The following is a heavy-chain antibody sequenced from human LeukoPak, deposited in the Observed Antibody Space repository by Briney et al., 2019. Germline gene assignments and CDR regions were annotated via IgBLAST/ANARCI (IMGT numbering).Heavy chain of an antibody. CDR3: ARWEFSRAIYFDP. CDR1: GYTFTNHN. J-gene: IGHJ5*02. CDR2: IDPSGGST. V-gene: IGHV1-46*01. D-gene: IGHD6-6*01. Sequence: ASVKVSCKASGYTFTNHNMHWVRQAPGRGLEWMGIIDPSGGSTTYAQNFQGRVTMTRDTSTSTVYMNLTSLRSEHPAFYYCARWEFSRAIYFDPWGQGTLVTVSS.